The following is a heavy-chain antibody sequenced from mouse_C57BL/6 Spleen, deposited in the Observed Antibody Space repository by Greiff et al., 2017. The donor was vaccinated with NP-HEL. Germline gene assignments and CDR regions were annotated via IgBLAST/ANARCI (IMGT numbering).Heavy chain of an antibody. Sequence: VQLQQSGPELVKPGASVKISCKASGYTFTDYYMNWVKQSHGKSLEWIGDINPNNGGTSYNQKFKGKATLTVDKSSSTAYMELRSLTSEDSAVYYCAHSSGSDFDYWGQGTTLTVSS. J-gene: IGHJ2*01. CDR2: INPNNGGT. CDR3: AHSSGSDFDY. CDR1: GYTFTDYY. V-gene: IGHV1-26*01. D-gene: IGHD3-2*02.